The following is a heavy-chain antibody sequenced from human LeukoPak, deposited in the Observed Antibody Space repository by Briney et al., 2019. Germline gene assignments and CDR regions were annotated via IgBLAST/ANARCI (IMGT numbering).Heavy chain of an antibody. J-gene: IGHJ4*02. CDR1: GGSYSGYY. CDR2: INHSGST. D-gene: IGHD3-3*01. V-gene: IGHV4-34*01. Sequence: PSETLSLTCAVYGGSYSGYYWSWIRQPPGKGLGWIGEINHSGSTNYNPSLKSRVTISVDTSKNQFSLKLSSVTAADTAVYYCARAYDFWSGYPSSGDYYFDYWGQGTLVTVSS. CDR3: ARAYDFWSGYPSSGDYYFDY.